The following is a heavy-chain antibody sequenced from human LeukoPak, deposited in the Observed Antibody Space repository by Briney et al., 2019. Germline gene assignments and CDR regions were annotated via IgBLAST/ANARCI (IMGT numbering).Heavy chain of an antibody. CDR1: GFTFSDYY. D-gene: IGHD5-24*01. V-gene: IGHV3-11*01. Sequence: PGGSLRLSCAASGFTFSDYYMSWIRQAPGKGLEWLSYISSRGKTTHFADSVKGRFSVSRDNTNNTLYVQMNSLRAEDTAGYFCARGRDGYKYWGQGTLVTVSS. CDR3: ARGRDGYKY. J-gene: IGHJ4*02. CDR2: ISSRGKTT.